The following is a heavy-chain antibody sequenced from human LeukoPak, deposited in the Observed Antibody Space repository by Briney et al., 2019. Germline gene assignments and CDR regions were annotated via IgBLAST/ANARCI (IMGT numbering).Heavy chain of an antibody. CDR3: AKDRSRDRGYSYGYLDY. J-gene: IGHJ4*02. V-gene: IGHV3-33*06. Sequence: GGSLRLSCAASGFTFSSYGMHWVRQAPGKGMEWVAVIWYVGSNKYYADSVKGRFTISRDNSKNTLYLQMNSLRAEDTAVYYCAKDRSRDRGYSYGYLDYWGQGTLVTVSS. CDR1: GFTFSSYG. CDR2: IWYVGSNK. D-gene: IGHD5-18*01.